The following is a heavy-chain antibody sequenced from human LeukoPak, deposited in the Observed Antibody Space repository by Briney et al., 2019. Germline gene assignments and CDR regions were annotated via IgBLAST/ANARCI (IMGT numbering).Heavy chain of an antibody. Sequence: GASVKVSCKASGYTFTSYGISWVRQAPRQGLEWMGWISAYNGNTNYAQKLQGRVTMTTDTSTSTAYMELRSLRSDDTAVYYCAREMGYFDGYYYFDYWGQGTLVTVSS. D-gene: IGHD3-9*01. J-gene: IGHJ4*02. CDR1: GYTFTSYG. CDR2: ISAYNGNT. CDR3: AREMGYFDGYYYFDY. V-gene: IGHV1-18*01.